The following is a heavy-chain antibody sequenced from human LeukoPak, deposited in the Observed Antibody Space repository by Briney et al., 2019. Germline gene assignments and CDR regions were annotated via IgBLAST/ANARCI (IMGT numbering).Heavy chain of an antibody. Sequence: SETLSLTCAVYGGSFSGYYWSWIRQPPGKGLEWIGEINHSGSTNYNPSLKSRVTISVDTSKNQFSLKLSSVTAADTAVYYCARNFLEWSLDQRGQGTLVTVSS. D-gene: IGHD3-3*01. CDR1: GGSFSGYY. CDR3: ARNFLEWSLDQ. V-gene: IGHV4-34*01. CDR2: INHSGST. J-gene: IGHJ4*02.